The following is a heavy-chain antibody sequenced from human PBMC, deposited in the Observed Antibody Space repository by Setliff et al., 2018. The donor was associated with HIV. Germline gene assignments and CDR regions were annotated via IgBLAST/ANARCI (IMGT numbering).Heavy chain of an antibody. Sequence: PGESLKISCQASGYSFATLWIAWVRQMPGKGLEWMGMVFPDDSDTRYSPSFQGQVSMSADKSINTAYLQWSSLKASDTAMYYCARYSGYERGAFDIWGQGTMVTVS. CDR1: GYSFATLW. J-gene: IGHJ3*02. CDR3: ARYSGYERGAFDI. CDR2: VFPDDSDT. V-gene: IGHV5-51*01. D-gene: IGHD5-12*01.